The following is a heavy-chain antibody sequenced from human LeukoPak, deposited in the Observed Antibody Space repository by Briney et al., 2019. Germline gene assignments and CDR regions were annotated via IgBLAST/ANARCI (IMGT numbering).Heavy chain of an antibody. CDR1: GGSDSSSCYY. Sequence: SEPLSLTCTGAGGSDSSSCYYGGGIRKPPGKGMEWIGSIYYSGSTYHNPSLKSRVTISVDTSKNQFSLKLSSVTAADTAVYYCARPSSIAARPWAFDIWGQGTMVTGSS. CDR3: ARPSSIAARPWAFDI. J-gene: IGHJ3*02. D-gene: IGHD6-6*01. CDR2: IYYSGST. V-gene: IGHV4-39*07.